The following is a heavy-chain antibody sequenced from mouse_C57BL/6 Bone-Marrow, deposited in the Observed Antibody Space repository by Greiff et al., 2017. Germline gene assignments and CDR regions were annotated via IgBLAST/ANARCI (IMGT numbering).Heavy chain of an antibody. J-gene: IGHJ4*01. CDR2: IDPETGGT. V-gene: IGHV1-15*01. D-gene: IGHD2-1*01. Sequence: VQLQESGAELVRPGASVKLSCKASGYTFTDYEMHWVKQTPVHGLEWIGAIDPETGGTDYNQKFKGKAILTADKSSSTAYMELRSLTSEDSAVYYFTIYYGKGYAAMVNWGQGTSVTVTS. CDR1: GYTFTDYE. CDR3: TIYYGKGYAAMVN.